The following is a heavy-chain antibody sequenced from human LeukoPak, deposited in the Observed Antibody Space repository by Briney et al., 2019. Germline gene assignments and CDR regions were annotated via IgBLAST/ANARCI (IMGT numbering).Heavy chain of an antibody. J-gene: IGHJ6*03. CDR1: GFTVSSNY. D-gene: IGHD3-10*01. CDR3: AKEHYGSGARDMDV. Sequence: PGGSLRLSCAASGFTVSSNYMSWVRQAPGKGREGVSVIYSGGRTYYADSVKGRFTISRDNSKNTLYLQMNSLRAEDTAVYYCAKEHYGSGARDMDVWAKGPTVTVSS. V-gene: IGHV3-53*05. CDR2: IYSGGRT.